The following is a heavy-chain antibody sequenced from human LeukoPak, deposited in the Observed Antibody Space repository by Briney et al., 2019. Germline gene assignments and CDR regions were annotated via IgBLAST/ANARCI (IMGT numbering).Heavy chain of an antibody. CDR3: ARDRQPYYHYYGMDV. CDR2: ISFDGSKT. CDR1: GFTFSSYA. J-gene: IGHJ6*02. V-gene: IGHV3-30-3*01. D-gene: IGHD6-6*01. Sequence: GGSLRLSCAAFGFTFSSYAMHWVRQAPGKGLEWVAVISFDGSKTYYADSMKGRCTISRDNSKNTLYLQMNSLRAEDTAAYYCARDRQPYYHYYGMDVWGQGTTVTVSS.